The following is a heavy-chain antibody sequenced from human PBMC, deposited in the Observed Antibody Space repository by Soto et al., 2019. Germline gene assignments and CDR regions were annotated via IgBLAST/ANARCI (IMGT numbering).Heavy chain of an antibody. D-gene: IGHD3-22*01. CDR1: GGSISSGGYY. CDR2: IYYSGST. CDR3: ARDSRPNYYDSSGYYWGDYYYGMDV. V-gene: IGHV4-31*03. J-gene: IGHJ6*02. Sequence: SETLSLTCTVSGGSISSGGYYWSWIRQHPGKGLEWIGYIYYSGSTYYNPSLKSRVTISVDTSKNQFSLKLSSVTAADTAVYYCARDSRPNYYDSSGYYWGDYYYGMDVWGQGTTVTVSS.